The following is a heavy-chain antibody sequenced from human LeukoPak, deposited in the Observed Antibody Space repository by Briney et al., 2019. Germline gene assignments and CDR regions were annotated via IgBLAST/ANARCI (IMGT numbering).Heavy chain of an antibody. D-gene: IGHD4-17*01. V-gene: IGHV3-53*01. CDR2: IYSGGTT. CDR1: GFTVSSNS. Sequence: GGSLRLSCAASGFTVSSNSMSWVRQAPGKGLEWVSVIYSGGTTYYADSAKGRFTISRDNSKNTLYLQMNSLRAEDTAVYYCAREHNGDYVDYWGQGTLVTVSS. CDR3: AREHNGDYVDY. J-gene: IGHJ4*02.